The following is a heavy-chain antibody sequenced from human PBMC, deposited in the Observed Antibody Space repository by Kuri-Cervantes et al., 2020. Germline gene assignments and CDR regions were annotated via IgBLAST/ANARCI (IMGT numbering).Heavy chain of an antibody. CDR3: ARGLSTEYCRGGSCYSAFWFDP. V-gene: IGHV4-61*02. J-gene: IGHJ5*02. D-gene: IGHD2-15*01. CDR1: GGSVSSGNYY. CDR2: IYTSGST. Sequence: SETLSLTCTVSGGSVSSGNYYWSWIRQPAGKGLEWIGRIYTSGSTNYNPSLKSRVTISVDTSKNQFSLKLSSVTAADTAVYYCARGLSTEYCRGGSCYSAFWFDPWGQGTLVTVSS.